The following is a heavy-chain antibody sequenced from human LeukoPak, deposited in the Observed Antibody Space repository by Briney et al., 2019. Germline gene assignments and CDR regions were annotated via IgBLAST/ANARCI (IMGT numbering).Heavy chain of an antibody. Sequence: GGSLRLSCAASGFTFNTYSMTWVRQAPGKGLEWVSSISHSSIFIYYADSVKGRFTISRDNAKNSLYLQMNSLRAEDTAIYYCTSTNVYYYGSGTDYWGQGTPVTVSS. D-gene: IGHD3-10*01. J-gene: IGHJ4*02. CDR3: TSTNVYYYGSGTDY. V-gene: IGHV3-21*01. CDR1: GFTFNTYS. CDR2: ISHSSIFI.